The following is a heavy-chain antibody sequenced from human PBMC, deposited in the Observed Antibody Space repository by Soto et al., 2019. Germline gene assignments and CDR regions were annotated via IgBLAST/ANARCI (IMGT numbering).Heavy chain of an antibody. Sequence: SVKVSCKASGGTFSSYAISWVRQAPGQGLEWMGGIIPIFGTANYAQKFQGRVTITADESTSTAYMELSSLRSEDTAVYYCARGVACSSTSCYYYYGMDVWGQGTTVTVSS. V-gene: IGHV1-69*13. J-gene: IGHJ6*02. CDR2: IIPIFGTA. D-gene: IGHD2-2*01. CDR3: ARGVACSSTSCYYYYGMDV. CDR1: GGTFSSYA.